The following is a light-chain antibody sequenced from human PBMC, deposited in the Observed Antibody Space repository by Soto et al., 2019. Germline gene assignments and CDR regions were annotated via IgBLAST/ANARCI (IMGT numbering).Light chain of an antibody. CDR3: QQRSNWPLT. Sequence: EIVLTQSPATLSLSPGERATLSCRAGQSVSSYLAWYQQKPGQAPRLLIYDASNSATGIPARFSGSGYGADFTLTISSLEPEDFAVYYCQQRSNWPLTFGGGTKVEIK. CDR2: DAS. J-gene: IGKJ4*01. V-gene: IGKV3-11*01. CDR1: QSVSSY.